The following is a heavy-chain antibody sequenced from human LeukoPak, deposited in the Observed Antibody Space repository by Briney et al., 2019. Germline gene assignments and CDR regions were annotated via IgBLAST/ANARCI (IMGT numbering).Heavy chain of an antibody. CDR1: GFNFSDYS. CDR2: VNGASDYI. J-gene: IGHJ5*02. V-gene: IGHV3-21*01. CDR3: ARVDSQLLGGWFAP. Sequence: GGSLRLSCAASGFNFSDYSMTWVRQAPGKGLEWVSSVNGASDYIYYADSVKGRFTIARDNAKNSVYLQMHSLRTEDTAVYFCARVDSQLLGGWFAPWGQGTLVTVSS. D-gene: IGHD3/OR15-3a*01.